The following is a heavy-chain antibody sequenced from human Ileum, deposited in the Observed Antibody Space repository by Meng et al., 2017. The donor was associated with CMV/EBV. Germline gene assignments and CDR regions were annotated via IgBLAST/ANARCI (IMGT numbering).Heavy chain of an antibody. V-gene: IGHV4-34*01. D-gene: IGHD1-14*01. CDR2: KKEIPTT. J-gene: IGHJ4*02. CDR1: RGSSRPHT. CDR3: VTADNHAIKY. Sequence: QRLGPGRLRRWSSPPHTCSSRGSSRPHTWGWVRRGPGNGLEWNGEKKEIPTTNFNPSVKRRVSMSRDKSKKQFSLRLTSVTAEDAAVYSCVTADNHAIKYWGQGTLVTVSS.